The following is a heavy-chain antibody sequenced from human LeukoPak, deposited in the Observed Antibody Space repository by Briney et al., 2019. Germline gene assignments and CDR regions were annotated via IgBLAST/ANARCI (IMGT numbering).Heavy chain of an antibody. Sequence: GGSLRLSCAASGFTFSSYAMSWVRQAPGKGLEWVSAISGSGGSTYYADSVKGRFTISRDNSKNTLYLQMSSLRAEDTAVYHCAKTHYYDSSGVPGDYWGQGTLVTVSS. D-gene: IGHD3-22*01. CDR1: GFTFSSYA. CDR2: ISGSGGST. CDR3: AKTHYYDSSGVPGDY. J-gene: IGHJ4*02. V-gene: IGHV3-23*01.